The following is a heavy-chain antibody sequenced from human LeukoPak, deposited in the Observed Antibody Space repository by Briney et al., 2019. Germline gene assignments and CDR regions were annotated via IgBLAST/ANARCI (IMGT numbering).Heavy chain of an antibody. CDR1: GFTFRRYW. V-gene: IGHV3-7*01. CDR2: VKEDGSQK. J-gene: IGHJ4*02. CDR3: AREAY. Sequence: PGGSLRLSCAASGFTFRRYWMSWVRQAPGKGLEWVASVKEDGSQKHYVDTVKGRFTISRDNAKKSLVLQMNSLRVEDTAVYYCAREAYWGPGTLVTVSS.